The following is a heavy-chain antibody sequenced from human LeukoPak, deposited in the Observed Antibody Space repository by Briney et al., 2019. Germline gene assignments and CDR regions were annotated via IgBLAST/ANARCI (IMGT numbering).Heavy chain of an antibody. D-gene: IGHD6-13*01. CDR2: ISSSSSYI. J-gene: IGHJ5*02. CDR1: GFTFSSYS. V-gene: IGHV3-21*01. CDR3: AREDSSTNWFDP. Sequence: GGSLRLSCAASGFTFSSYSMNWVRQAPGKGLEWVSSISSSSSYIYYADSVKGRFTISRDNAKNSLYLQMNSLRAEDTAVYYCAREDSSTNWFDPWGQGTLVTVSS.